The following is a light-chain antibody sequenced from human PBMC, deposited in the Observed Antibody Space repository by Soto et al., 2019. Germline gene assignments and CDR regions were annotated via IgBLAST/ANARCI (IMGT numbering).Light chain of an antibody. CDR1: SSDVGGYNY. V-gene: IGLV2-14*01. CDR3: SSYTSSSTLRWV. Sequence: QPVLTQPASVSGSPGQSITISCTGTSSDVGGYNYVSWYQQHPGKAPKLMIYDVSNRPSGVSNRFSGSKSGNTASLTISGLQAEDEADYYCSSYTSSSTLRWVFGGGTKLTVL. J-gene: IGLJ3*02. CDR2: DVS.